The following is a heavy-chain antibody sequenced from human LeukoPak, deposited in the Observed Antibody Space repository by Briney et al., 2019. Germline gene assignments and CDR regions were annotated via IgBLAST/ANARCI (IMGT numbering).Heavy chain of an antibody. V-gene: IGHV3-21*01. D-gene: IGHD1-26*01. CDR2: ISSSSSYI. CDR3: ALVGATSWAPFDY. Sequence: GGSLRFSCAVSGFTFSRFSMTWVRQAPGKGLEWVSSISSSSSYIYYRDSVKGRFTISRDNAKNSLYLQMHSLRAEDTAVYYCALVGATSWAPFDYWGQGTLVTVSS. CDR1: GFTFSRFS. J-gene: IGHJ4*02.